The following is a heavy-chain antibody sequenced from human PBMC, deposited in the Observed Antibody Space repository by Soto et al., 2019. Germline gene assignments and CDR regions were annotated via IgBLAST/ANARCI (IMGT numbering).Heavy chain of an antibody. CDR2: MSSDAINK. V-gene: IGHV3-30-3*01. Sequence: QVQLVESGGGVVQPGRSLRLSCAASGFTFKNYAMHWVRQAPAKGLEWVAVMSSDAINKYYADSVQGRFTISGDSSENTLYLQMNSLRLEDTAVYYCVREVDTSLAPELDVWGQGTTVTVSS. CDR1: GFTFKNYA. D-gene: IGHD5-18*01. J-gene: IGHJ6*02. CDR3: VREVDTSLAPELDV.